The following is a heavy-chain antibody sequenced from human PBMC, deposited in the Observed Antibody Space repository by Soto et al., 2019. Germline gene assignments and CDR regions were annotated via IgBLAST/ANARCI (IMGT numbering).Heavy chain of an antibody. CDR3: ARERMITFGGVIAPWHYYNGRDV. CDR2: IIPIFGTA. CDR1: GGTFSSYA. Sequence: SVKVSCKASGGTFSSYAISWVRQAPGQGLEWMGGIIPIFGTANYAQKFQGRVTITADKSTSTAYMELSSLRSEDTAVYYCARERMITFGGVIAPWHYYNGRDVGGKGTTVTVSS. D-gene: IGHD3-16*02. V-gene: IGHV1-69*06. J-gene: IGHJ6*04.